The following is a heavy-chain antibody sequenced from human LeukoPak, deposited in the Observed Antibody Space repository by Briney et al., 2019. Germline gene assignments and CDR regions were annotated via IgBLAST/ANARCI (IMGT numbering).Heavy chain of an antibody. CDR1: GLTFSNFA. D-gene: IGHD2-21*02. CDR2: FGGSGII. V-gene: IGHV3-23*01. CDR3: AKDTSRCGGDCPGYFDY. Sequence: GGSLRLSCAASGLTFSNFAMGWVRRPPGKGLEWVPGFGGSGIIHYADSVKGRFTISRDNSKNTLYLLMNSLRPEDTAVYYCAKDTSRCGGDCPGYFDYWGQGTLVTVSS. J-gene: IGHJ4*02.